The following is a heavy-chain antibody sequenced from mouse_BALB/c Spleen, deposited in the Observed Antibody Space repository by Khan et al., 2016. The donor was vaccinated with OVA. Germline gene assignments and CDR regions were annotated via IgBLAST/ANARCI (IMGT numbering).Heavy chain of an antibody. CDR1: GFSLTSYG. CDR2: IWAGGST. V-gene: IGHV2-9*02. J-gene: IGHJ2*01. CDR3: ARLGDI. Sequence: QVQLKESGPGLVAPSQSLSITCTVSGFSLTSYGVHWVRQPPGKGLEWLGVIWAGGSTNYNSAHMSRLSISKDNSNSQVFLPMNRLQTHDTAMYYCARLGDIWGQGTTLTVSS. D-gene: IGHD3-1*01.